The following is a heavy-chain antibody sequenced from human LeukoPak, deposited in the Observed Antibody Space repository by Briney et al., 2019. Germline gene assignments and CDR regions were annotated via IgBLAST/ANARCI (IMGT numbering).Heavy chain of an antibody. V-gene: IGHV3-23*01. CDR2: ISGSGETT. D-gene: IGHD3-22*01. J-gene: IGHJ4*02. CDR1: GFTFSTYV. Sequence: GGSLRLSCAASGFTFSTYVMSWVRQAPGKGLELVSGISGSGETTYYADSVRGRFTISRDNSKNTLYLQMNSLRVGDSAVYYCAKEGDTSVGNYFDYWGQGTLVTVSS. CDR3: AKEGDTSVGNYFDY.